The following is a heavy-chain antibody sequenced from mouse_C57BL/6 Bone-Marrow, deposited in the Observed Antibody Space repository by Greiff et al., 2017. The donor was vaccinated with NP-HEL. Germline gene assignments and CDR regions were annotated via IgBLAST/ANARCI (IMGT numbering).Heavy chain of an antibody. D-gene: IGHD2-2*01. J-gene: IGHJ2*01. V-gene: IGHV6-3*01. CDR3: TSTMVTTKGFDY. Sequence: EVKLVESGGGLVQPGGSMKLSCVASGFTFSNYWMNWVRQSPEKGLEWVAQIRLKSDNYATHYAESVKGRFTISRDDSKSSVYLQMNNLRAEDTGIYYCTSTMVTTKGFDYWGQGTTLTVSS. CDR2: IRLKSDNYAT. CDR1: GFTFSNYW.